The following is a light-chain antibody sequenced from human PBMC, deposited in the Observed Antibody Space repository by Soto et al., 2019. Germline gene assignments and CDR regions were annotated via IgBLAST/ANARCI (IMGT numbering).Light chain of an antibody. CDR3: ATYASTLSAVV. V-gene: IGLV1-51*02. CDR1: ISNIGANY. Sequence: SVLTQPPSVSSAPGLKVTISCTGPISNIGANYVSWYQQVPGTAPQLLIYVHNKRPSGIPDRFSGSTSGTSATLGITGLQTGEEGDYYCATYASTLSAVVVGGVPKLTVL. CDR2: VHN. J-gene: IGLJ2*01.